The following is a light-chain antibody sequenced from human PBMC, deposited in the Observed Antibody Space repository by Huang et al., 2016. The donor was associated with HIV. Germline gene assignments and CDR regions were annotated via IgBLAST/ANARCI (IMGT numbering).Light chain of an antibody. V-gene: IGKV1-39*01. CDR3: QQSYNSWT. CDR1: QGIGNY. J-gene: IGKJ1*01. Sequence: DIQMTQSPSSLSASVGDRLTVTCRASQGIGNYLNWYQQKPGKAPKLLIYGASSLQSGVPSRVSGSGSGKVFILSITSLQPEDFATYYCQQSYNSWTFGQGTKVDIK. CDR2: GAS.